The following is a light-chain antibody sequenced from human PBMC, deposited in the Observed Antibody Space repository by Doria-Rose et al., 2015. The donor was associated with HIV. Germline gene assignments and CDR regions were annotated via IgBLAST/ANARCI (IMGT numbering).Light chain of an antibody. V-gene: IGKV1-12*01. Sequence: DIQVTQSPSSVSASVGDRLTITCRASQDVSSWLAWYQQKPGKAPKLLIHSASNLQSGVPSRFSGSGSGTDFTLNISSLQPEDFATYYCQQANNIPLTFGGGTRVEIK. CDR2: SAS. J-gene: IGKJ4*01. CDR1: QDVSSW. CDR3: QQANNIPLT.